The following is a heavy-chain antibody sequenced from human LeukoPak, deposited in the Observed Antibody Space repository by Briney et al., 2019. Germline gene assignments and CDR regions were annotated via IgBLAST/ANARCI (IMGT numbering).Heavy chain of an antibody. V-gene: IGHV4-61*02. CDR2: IYTSGST. CDR3: ARGGYDFWSGYGPVDY. CDR1: GGSISSGSYY. J-gene: IGHJ4*02. Sequence: SETLSLTCTVSGGSISSGSYYWSWIRQPAGKGLEWIGRIYTSGSTNYNPSLKSRVTISVDTSKNQFSLKLGSVTAADTAVYYCARGGYDFWSGYGPVDYWGQGTLVTVSS. D-gene: IGHD3-3*01.